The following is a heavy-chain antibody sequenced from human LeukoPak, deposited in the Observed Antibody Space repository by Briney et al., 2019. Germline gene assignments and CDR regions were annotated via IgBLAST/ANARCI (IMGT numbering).Heavy chain of an antibody. V-gene: IGHV4-4*07. D-gene: IGHD3-3*01. CDR1: GGSISSYY. Sequence: PSETLSLTCTVSGGSISSYYWSWIRQPAGKGLEWIGRIYTSGSTNYNPSLKSRVTMSVDTSKNQFSLKLSSVTAADTAVYYCARVGSGYPKNWFDPWGRGTLVTVSS. CDR3: ARVGSGYPKNWFDP. CDR2: IYTSGST. J-gene: IGHJ5*02.